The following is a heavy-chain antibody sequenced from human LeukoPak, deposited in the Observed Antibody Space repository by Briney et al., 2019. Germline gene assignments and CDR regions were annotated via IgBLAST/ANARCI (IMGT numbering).Heavy chain of an antibody. CDR1: GYSISSGYY. V-gene: IGHV4-38-2*01. Sequence: PSETLSLTCAVSGYSISSGYYWGWIRQSPGKGLEWIGSIYHSGSTYYNPCLKSRVTISVDTSKKHFPRKLSSVTAADTAVYYSARRADCSSTSCFTDGVYWFDPWGQGTLVTVSS. D-gene: IGHD2-2*02. CDR2: IYHSGST. J-gene: IGHJ5*02. CDR3: ARRADCSSTSCFTDGVYWFDP.